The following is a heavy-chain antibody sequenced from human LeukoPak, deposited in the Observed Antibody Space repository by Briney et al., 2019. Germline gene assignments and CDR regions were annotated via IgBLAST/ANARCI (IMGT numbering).Heavy chain of an antibody. Sequence: PSETLSLTCTVSGGSISSYYWSWIRQPPGKGLEWIGYIYYSGSTNYNPSLKSRVTISVDTSKNQFSLKLSSVTAADTAVYYCARWYYDGSGYNDYWGQGTLVTVSS. CDR3: ARWYYDGSGYNDY. J-gene: IGHJ4*02. D-gene: IGHD3-22*01. V-gene: IGHV4-59*08. CDR2: IYYSGST. CDR1: GGSISSYY.